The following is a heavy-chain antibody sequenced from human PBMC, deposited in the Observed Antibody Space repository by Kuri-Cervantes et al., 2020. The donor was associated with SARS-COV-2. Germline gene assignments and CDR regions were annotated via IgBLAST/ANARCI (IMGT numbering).Heavy chain of an antibody. J-gene: IGHJ4*02. V-gene: IGHV3-74*01. Sequence: GESLKISCAASGFTFSSYAMSWVRQAPGKGLEWVSRITPDGSYTNNADSVKGRFTLSRDNAKNMLFLQMNSLRAEDTAVYYCVRDGEHWNFDYWGQGTLVTVSS. CDR1: GFTFSSYA. CDR3: VRDGEHWNFDY. CDR2: ITPDGSYT. D-gene: IGHD1-1*01.